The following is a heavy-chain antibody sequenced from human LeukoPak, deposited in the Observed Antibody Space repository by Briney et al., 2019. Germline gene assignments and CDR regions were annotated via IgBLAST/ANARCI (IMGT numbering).Heavy chain of an antibody. V-gene: IGHV4-34*01. CDR1: GGSFSGYY. Sequence: PSETLSLTCAVYGGSFSGYYWSWIRQPPGKGLEWIGEINHSGSTNYNPSLKSRVTISVDTSKNQFSLKLSSVTAADTAVYYCARGRTYYYDSSGYRYFDYWGQGTLVTVSS. D-gene: IGHD3-22*01. J-gene: IGHJ4*02. CDR2: INHSGST. CDR3: ARGRTYYYDSSGYRYFDY.